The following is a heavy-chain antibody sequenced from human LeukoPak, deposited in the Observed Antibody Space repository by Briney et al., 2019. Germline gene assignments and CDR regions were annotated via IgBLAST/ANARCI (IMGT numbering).Heavy chain of an antibody. CDR2: MNPNSGNT. J-gene: IGHJ6*03. V-gene: IGHV1-8*01. Sequence: ASVKVSCKASGYTFTSYDINWVRQATGQGLEWMGWMNPNSGNTGYAQKFQGRVTMTWNTSISTAYMELSSLRSEDTAVYYCARRIQLWSHHPYYYYYMDVWGKGTTVTVS. D-gene: IGHD5-18*01. CDR3: ARRIQLWSHHPYYYYYMDV. CDR1: GYTFTSYD.